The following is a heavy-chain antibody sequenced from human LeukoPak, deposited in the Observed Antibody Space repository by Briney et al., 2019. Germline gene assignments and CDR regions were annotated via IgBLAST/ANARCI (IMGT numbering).Heavy chain of an antibody. D-gene: IGHD7-27*01. CDR1: GYSISSGYY. J-gene: IGHJ6*03. CDR2: IYHSGST. CDR3: AKNWEYYYYYMDV. Sequence: SETLSLTCAVSGYSISSGYYWSWIRQPPGKGLEWIGSIYHSGSTYYNPSLKSRVTISVDTSKNQFSLKLSSVTAADTAVYYCAKNWEYYYYYMDVWGKGTTVTVSS. V-gene: IGHV4-38-2*01.